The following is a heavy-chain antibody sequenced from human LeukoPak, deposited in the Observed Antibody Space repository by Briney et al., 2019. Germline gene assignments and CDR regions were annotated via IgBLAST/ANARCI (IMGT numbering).Heavy chain of an antibody. CDR2: INPNTGGT. Sequence: AASVTVSCKASGYTFSGNFIHWVRQAPGLGLEWMGWINPNTGGTNSAEKFQGRVTLTRDTSLTTAYMELTSLRSDDTAVYYCARDPPAYPCTTTRCYPEVDYWGQGTLVTVST. V-gene: IGHV1-2*02. J-gene: IGHJ4*02. CDR3: ARDPPAYPCTTTRCYPEVDY. CDR1: GYTFSGNF. D-gene: IGHD2-2*01.